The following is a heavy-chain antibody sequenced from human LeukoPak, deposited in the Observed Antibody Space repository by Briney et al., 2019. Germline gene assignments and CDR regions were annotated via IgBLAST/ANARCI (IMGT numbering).Heavy chain of an antibody. CDR2: INPSGGST. J-gene: IGHJ4*02. CDR1: GYTLTSYF. CDR3: ARSRDSSGYYPFDY. D-gene: IGHD3-22*01. Sequence: GASVKVSCKASGYTLTSYFMHWVRQAPGQGLEWMGIINPSGGSTSYTQKFQGRLTMTKDTSTSTVYMELSGLRSEDTAVYYCARSRDSSGYYPFDYWGQGTLVTVSS. V-gene: IGHV1-46*01.